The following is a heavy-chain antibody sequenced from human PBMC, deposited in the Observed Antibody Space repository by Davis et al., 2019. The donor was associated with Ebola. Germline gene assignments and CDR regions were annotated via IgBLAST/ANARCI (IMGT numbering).Heavy chain of an antibody. CDR3: ARGAITYYYDSSGYGVSYYFDY. J-gene: IGHJ4*02. V-gene: IGHV4-39*01. D-gene: IGHD3-22*01. CDR1: GGSISSGGYS. CDR2: IYYSGST. Sequence: SETLSLTCAVSGGSISSGGYSWSWIRQPPGKGLEWIGSIYYSGSTYYNPSLKSRVTISVDTSKNQFSLKLSSVTAADTAVYYCARGAITYYYDSSGYGVSYYFDYWGQGTLVTVSS.